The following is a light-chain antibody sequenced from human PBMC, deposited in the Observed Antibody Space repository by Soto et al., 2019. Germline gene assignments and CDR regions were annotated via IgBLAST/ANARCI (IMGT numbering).Light chain of an antibody. CDR1: QSVSSN. J-gene: IGKJ3*01. CDR2: AAS. Sequence: EIVMTQSPATLSVSPGERATLSCRASQSVSSNLAWYQQQPGQTPRLLIFAASTRATGIPARFSGSGSGTDFTRTISSLQPDDFALYYCQQYNSWPPFTFGPGTKVDF. CDR3: QQYNSWPPFT. V-gene: IGKV3-15*01.